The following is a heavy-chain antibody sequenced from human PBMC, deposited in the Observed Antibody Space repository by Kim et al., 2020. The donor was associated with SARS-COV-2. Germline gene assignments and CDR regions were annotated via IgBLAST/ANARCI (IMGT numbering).Heavy chain of an antibody. CDR1: GFTFGDYA. Sequence: GGSLRLSCAASGFTFGDYAMHWVRQAPGKGLEWVSGISWNSGSIGYADSVKGRFTISRDNAKNSLYLQMNSLRAEDTALYYCAKDKYGDYESTGYFDYWCQGTLVTVSS. CDR2: ISWNSGSI. CDR3: AKDKYGDYESTGYFDY. D-gene: IGHD4-17*01. J-gene: IGHJ4*02. V-gene: IGHV3-9*01.